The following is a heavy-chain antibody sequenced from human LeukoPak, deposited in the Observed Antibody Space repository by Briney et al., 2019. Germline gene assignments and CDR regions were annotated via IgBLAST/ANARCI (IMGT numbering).Heavy chain of an antibody. Sequence: ASVKVSCKASGGIFNNFAISWVRQAPGQGLEWVGGIIPIFGTANYAQKFQGRVTITADESTSTAYMELSSLRSEDTAVYYCARGYPDYDSSGYYPVDYWGQGTLVTVSS. CDR1: GGIFNNFA. CDR3: ARGYPDYDSSGYYPVDY. D-gene: IGHD3-22*01. V-gene: IGHV1-69*01. J-gene: IGHJ4*02. CDR2: IIPIFGTA.